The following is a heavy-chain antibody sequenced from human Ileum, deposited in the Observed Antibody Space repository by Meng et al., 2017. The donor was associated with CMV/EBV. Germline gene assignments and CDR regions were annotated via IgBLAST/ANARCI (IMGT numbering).Heavy chain of an antibody. CDR2: IFHSGDS. V-gene: IGHV4-4*02. CDR3: ADPPAGL. Sequence: QMQLQESGPVLVRPSGTLSLTCVVSVGSLIGTNWWNWVRQPPGGGLEWIGEIFHSGDSNYNPSLKSRATISIDNSKNQFSLRLTSVTAADTAVYFCADPPAGLWGQGVLVTVSS. J-gene: IGHJ4*02. CDR1: VGSLIGTNW. D-gene: IGHD3-16*01.